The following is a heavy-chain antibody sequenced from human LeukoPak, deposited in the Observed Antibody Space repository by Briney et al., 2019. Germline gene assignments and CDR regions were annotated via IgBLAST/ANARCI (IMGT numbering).Heavy chain of an antibody. D-gene: IGHD1-26*01. V-gene: IGHV1-69*04. CDR2: IIPILGIA. CDR1: GGTFSSYT. J-gene: IGHJ4*02. Sequence: GSSVKVSCKASGGTFSSYTISWVRQAPEQGLEWMGRIIPILGIANYAQKFQGRVTITADKSTSTAYMELSSLRSEDTAVYYCAREIVGAKKANLDYWGQGTLVTVSS. CDR3: AREIVGAKKANLDY.